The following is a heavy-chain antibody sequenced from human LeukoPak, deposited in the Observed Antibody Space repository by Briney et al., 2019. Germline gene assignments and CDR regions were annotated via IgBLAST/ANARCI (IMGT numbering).Heavy chain of an antibody. Sequence: GGSLRLSCAASGFNFYNFAMGWVSQAPGKGPEWVSAISGSGSHTYYADSVKGRLTISRDNSRYTLYLQINSLGAEDTAMYFCARDVPFGVIRGGRAFDVWGQGTMVTVSS. CDR1: GFNFYNFA. J-gene: IGHJ3*01. CDR2: ISGSGSHT. V-gene: IGHV3-23*01. CDR3: ARDVPFGVIRGGRAFDV. D-gene: IGHD3-10*01.